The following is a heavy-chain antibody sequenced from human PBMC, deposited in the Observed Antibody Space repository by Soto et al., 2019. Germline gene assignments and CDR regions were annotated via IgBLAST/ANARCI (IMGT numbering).Heavy chain of an antibody. Sequence: SETLSLTCTVSGGSVSSGSYYWSWIRQPPGKGLEWIGYIYYSGSTNYNPSLKSRVTISVDTSKNQFSLKLSSVTAADMAVYYCARGEYYDSSGYYSPDAFDIWGQGTMVTVSS. CDR3: ARGEYYDSSGYYSPDAFDI. V-gene: IGHV4-61*01. D-gene: IGHD3-22*01. CDR1: GGSVSSGSYY. J-gene: IGHJ3*02. CDR2: IYYSGST.